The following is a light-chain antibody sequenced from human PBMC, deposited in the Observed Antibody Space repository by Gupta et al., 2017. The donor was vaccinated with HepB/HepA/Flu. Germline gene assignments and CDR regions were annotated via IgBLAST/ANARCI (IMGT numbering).Light chain of an antibody. CDR3: AAWDDSLRAYV. CDR1: SSNIGSNT. J-gene: IGLJ1*01. CDR2: SDD. Sequence: SLLTPPPSASGAPGPRVALSCSRSSSNIGSNTVNWYQQLPGAAPKLLIYSDDRRPAGVPDRFSGSKSGTSASLAIGGLQSEDEADYYCAAWDDSLRAYVFGNGTKVTAL. V-gene: IGLV1-44*01.